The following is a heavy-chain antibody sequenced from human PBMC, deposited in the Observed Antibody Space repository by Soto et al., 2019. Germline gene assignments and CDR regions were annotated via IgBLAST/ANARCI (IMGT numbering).Heavy chain of an antibody. Sequence: GESLKISCAASGFTFSSYAMSWVRQAPGKGLEWVSAISGSGGSTYYADSVKGRFTISRDNSKNTLYLQMNSLRAEDTAVYYCAKDMHNWKGDAEYFQHWGQGTLVTVSS. CDR2: ISGSGGST. J-gene: IGHJ1*01. CDR3: AKDMHNWKGDAEYFQH. V-gene: IGHV3-23*01. CDR1: GFTFSSYA. D-gene: IGHD1-20*01.